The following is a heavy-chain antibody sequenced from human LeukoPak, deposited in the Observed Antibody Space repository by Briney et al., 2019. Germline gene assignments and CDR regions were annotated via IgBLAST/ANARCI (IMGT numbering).Heavy chain of an antibody. CDR3: AKDRTSGSPGPNW. Sequence: GGSLRLSCAASGFTFSDYYMSWIRQAPGKGLEWVSVISGSGSNTYYADSVKGRFTISRDNSKNTLYLQINGLRAEDTAVYYCAKDRTSGSPGPNWWGQGTLVTVSS. J-gene: IGHJ4*02. CDR1: GFTFSDYY. D-gene: IGHD3-10*01. V-gene: IGHV3-23*01. CDR2: ISGSGSNT.